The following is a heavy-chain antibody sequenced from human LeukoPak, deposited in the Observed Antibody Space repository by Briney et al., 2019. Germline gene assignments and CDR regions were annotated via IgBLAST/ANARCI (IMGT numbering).Heavy chain of an antibody. CDR3: ARAPPGYRGVGYLDY. CDR2: IYYSGST. V-gene: IGHV4-59*01. CDR1: GGSISSYY. Sequence: SETLSLTCTVSGGSISSYYWSWIRQPPGKGLEWIGFIYYSGSTKYNPSLKSRVTISVDTSKNQFSLRLSSVTAADTAVYYCARAPPGYRGVGYLDYWGQGALVTVSS. D-gene: IGHD3-10*01. J-gene: IGHJ4*02.